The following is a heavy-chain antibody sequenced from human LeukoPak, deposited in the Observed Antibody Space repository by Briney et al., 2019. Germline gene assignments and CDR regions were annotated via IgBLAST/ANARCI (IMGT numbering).Heavy chain of an antibody. Sequence: SETLSLTCTVSGGSISSYYWRWIRQPPGKGLEGIGYIYTSGSTNYNPSLKSRVTISVDTTKNQFSLKLSSVTAADTAVYYCARMDYGGNARFDPWGQGTLVTVSS. V-gene: IGHV4-4*09. CDR3: ARMDYGGNARFDP. D-gene: IGHD4-23*01. CDR2: IYTSGST. CDR1: GGSISSYY. J-gene: IGHJ5*02.